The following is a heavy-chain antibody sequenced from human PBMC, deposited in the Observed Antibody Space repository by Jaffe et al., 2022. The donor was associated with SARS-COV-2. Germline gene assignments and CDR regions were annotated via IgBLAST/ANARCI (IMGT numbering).Heavy chain of an antibody. J-gene: IGHJ4*02. CDR1: GFTFSSYA. D-gene: IGHD3-16*01. CDR3: ARGGTEGNFDY. CDR2: ISSYGSNT. Sequence: EVQLVESGGGLVQPGGSLRLSCAASGFTFSSYAMHWVRQAPGKGLEYVSAISSYGSNTYYANSVKGRFTISRDNSKNTLYLQMGSLRAEDMAVYYCARGGTEGNFDYWGQGTLVTVSS. V-gene: IGHV3-64*01.